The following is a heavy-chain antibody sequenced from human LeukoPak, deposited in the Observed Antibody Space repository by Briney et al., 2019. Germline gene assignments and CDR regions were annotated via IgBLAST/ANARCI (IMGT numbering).Heavy chain of an antibody. D-gene: IGHD3-3*01. V-gene: IGHV3-21*01. CDR2: ISTSSGHI. CDR1: GFTFSSYS. Sequence: GGSLRLSCTASGFTFSSYSMNWVRQAPGKGLEWVSSISTSSGHIYYADSVKGRFTISRDNAKNSLYLQMNSLRAEDTAVYYCAPDTIFGAYWGQGTLVTVSS. J-gene: IGHJ4*02. CDR3: APDTIFGAY.